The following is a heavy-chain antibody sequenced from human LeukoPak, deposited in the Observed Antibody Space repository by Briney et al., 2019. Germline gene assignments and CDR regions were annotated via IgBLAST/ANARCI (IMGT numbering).Heavy chain of an antibody. J-gene: IGHJ4*02. D-gene: IGHD2-2*01. Sequence: ASVKVSCMVSGHTLTALSMHWVRQAPGKGLEWMGGFHPEDGETIYVQKFQGRVTMTEDTSTDTAYMELSSLRSDDTAVYYCTTGKIYCSTTSCSDDYWGQGTLVTVSS. V-gene: IGHV1-24*01. CDR1: GHTLTALS. CDR2: FHPEDGET. CDR3: TTGKIYCSTTSCSDDY.